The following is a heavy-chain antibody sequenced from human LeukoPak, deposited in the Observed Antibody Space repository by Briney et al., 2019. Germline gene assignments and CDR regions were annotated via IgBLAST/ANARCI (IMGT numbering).Heavy chain of an antibody. CDR3: ARVTTWLLNGPRQSWFDP. D-gene: IGHD3-22*01. V-gene: IGHV1-18*01. J-gene: IGHJ5*02. CDR2: ISAYNGNT. CDR1: GYTFTSYG. Sequence: ASVKVSCKASGYTFTSYGISWVRQAPGQGLERMGWISAYNGNTNYAQKLQGRVTMTTDTSTSTAYMELRSLRSDDTAVYYCARVTTWLLNGPRQSWFDPWGQGTLVTVSS.